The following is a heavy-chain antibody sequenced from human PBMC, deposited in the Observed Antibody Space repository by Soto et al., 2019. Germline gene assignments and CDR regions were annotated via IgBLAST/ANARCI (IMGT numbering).Heavy chain of an antibody. Sequence: LSLTCTVSRGSISSGTNYWAWIRQPPGKGLEWIANIYYSGSTFYNPSLKSRVTISLDTSKNQFSLKLSSVTAADTAVYYCARDRAITTGTTYYYYSMDVWGQGTTVTVS. CDR1: RGSISSGTNY. V-gene: IGHV4-39*07. J-gene: IGHJ6*02. CDR3: ARDRAITTGTTYYYYSMDV. D-gene: IGHD1-1*01. CDR2: IYYSGST.